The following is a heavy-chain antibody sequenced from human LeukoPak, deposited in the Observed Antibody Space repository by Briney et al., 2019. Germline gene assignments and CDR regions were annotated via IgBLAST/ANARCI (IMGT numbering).Heavy chain of an antibody. CDR3: ARDRGSSAVEAAY. CDR1: GYTFTGYY. CDR2: INPNSGGT. V-gene: IGHV1-2*02. D-gene: IGHD3-22*01. J-gene: IGHJ4*02. Sequence: GASVKVSCKASGYTFTGYYMHWVRQAPGQGLEWVGWINPNSGGTNYAQKFQGRVTMTRDTSISTAYMELSRLRSDDTAVYYCARDRGSSAVEAAYWGQGNQVPVSS.